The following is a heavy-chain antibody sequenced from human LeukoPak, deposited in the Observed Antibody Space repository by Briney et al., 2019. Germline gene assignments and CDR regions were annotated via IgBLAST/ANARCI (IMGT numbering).Heavy chain of an antibody. D-gene: IGHD3-22*01. Sequence: GGSLRLSCAASGFTFSNYAMSWVRQAPGKGLEWVSVISGSSGSTYYADSVTGRFTISRDNSKNTLYLQMNSLRVEDTAVYYCAKGEGYYYDSSGYYSSFDYWGLGTLVTVSS. CDR1: GFTFSNYA. CDR2: ISGSSGST. CDR3: AKGEGYYYDSSGYYSSFDY. V-gene: IGHV3-23*01. J-gene: IGHJ4*02.